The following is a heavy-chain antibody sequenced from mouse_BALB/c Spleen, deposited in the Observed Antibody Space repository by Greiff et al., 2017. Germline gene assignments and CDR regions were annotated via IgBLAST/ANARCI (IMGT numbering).Heavy chain of an antibody. V-gene: IGHV2-2*02. Sequence: QVQLKQSGPGLVQPSQSLSITCTVSGFSLTSYGVPWVRQSPGKGLEWLGVIWSGGSTDYNAAFISRLSISKDNSKSQVFFKMNSRQANDTAIYYCARRGNYDYAMDYWGQGTSVTVSS. D-gene: IGHD2-1*01. CDR1: GFSLTSYG. CDR2: IWSGGST. J-gene: IGHJ4*01. CDR3: ARRGNYDYAMDY.